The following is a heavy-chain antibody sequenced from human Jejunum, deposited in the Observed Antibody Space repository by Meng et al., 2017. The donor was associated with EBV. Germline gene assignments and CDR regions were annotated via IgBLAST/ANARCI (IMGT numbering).Heavy chain of an antibody. V-gene: IGHV1-2*06. CDR3: ARPISGYTYYFDY. J-gene: IGHJ4*02. CDR2: VNPNSGVT. D-gene: IGHD5-18*01. CDR1: GYPFTDYY. Sequence: QVQLVQSGTEVKASGASVKASCKASGYPFTDYYLHWVRQAPGQGLEWMGRVNPNSGVTNDAEKFQGRVTMTRDTSISTSYMEVSRLTSDDTAVYYCARPISGYTYYFDYWGQGTLVTVSS.